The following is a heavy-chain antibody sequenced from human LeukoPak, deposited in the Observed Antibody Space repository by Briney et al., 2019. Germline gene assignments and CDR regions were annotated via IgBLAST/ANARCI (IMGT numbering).Heavy chain of an antibody. CDR2: IYTSGST. Sequence: SQTLSLTCAVSGGSISSGGYSWSWIRQPAGKGLEWIGRIYTSGSTNYNPSLKSRVTISVDTSKNQFSLKLSSVTAADAAVYYCAREGSGFDYWGQGTLVTVSS. CDR3: AREGSGFDY. J-gene: IGHJ4*02. CDR1: GGSISSGGYS. V-gene: IGHV4-61*02. D-gene: IGHD6-19*01.